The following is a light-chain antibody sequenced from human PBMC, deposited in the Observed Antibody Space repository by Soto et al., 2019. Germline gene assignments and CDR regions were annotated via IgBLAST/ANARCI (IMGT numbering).Light chain of an antibody. V-gene: IGKV3-20*01. CDR1: HSVSSRY. CDR2: GAS. J-gene: IGKJ2*01. CDR3: PQYGGSPPYT. Sequence: EIVLTQSPGTLSLSPGERATLSCRASHSVSSRYLAWYQQKPGQAPRLLIYGASSRATGSPDRFSGSGSGTDFTLTIGRLEPEDFAVYYCPQYGGSPPYTFGQGTKLEIK.